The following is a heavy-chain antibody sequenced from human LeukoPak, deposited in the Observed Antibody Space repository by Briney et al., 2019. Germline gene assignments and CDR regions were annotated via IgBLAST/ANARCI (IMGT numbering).Heavy chain of an antibody. CDR3: ARWGLNAFEI. V-gene: IGHV1-8*01. Sequence: ASVKVSCKASGYTFTSYDINWVRQATGQGLEWMGWMNPNSGNTGCAQKFQGRVTMTRNTSISTAYMELSSLRSEDTAVYHCARWGLNAFEIWGQGTMVTVSS. D-gene: IGHD3-16*01. J-gene: IGHJ3*02. CDR2: MNPNSGNT. CDR1: GYTFTSYD.